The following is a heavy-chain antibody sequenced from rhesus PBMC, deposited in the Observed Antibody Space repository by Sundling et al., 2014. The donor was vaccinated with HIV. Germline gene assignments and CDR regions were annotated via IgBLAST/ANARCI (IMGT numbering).Heavy chain of an antibody. CDR2: ISESGGSI. Sequence: EVQLVESGGGLVKPGGSLRLSCVASGFTFSSYVMNWVRQTPGKGLEWVSLISESGGSIYYADSVKGRFTISRDNAKNSLFLQMNSLRVEDTAVYYCTKTGPVVAFDYWGQGVLVTVSS. J-gene: IGHJ4*01. CDR1: GFTFSSYV. D-gene: IGHD3-16*01. V-gene: IGHV3-100*01. CDR3: TKTGPVVAFDY.